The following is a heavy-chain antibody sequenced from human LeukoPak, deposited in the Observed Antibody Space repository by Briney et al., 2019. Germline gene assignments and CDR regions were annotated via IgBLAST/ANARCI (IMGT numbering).Heavy chain of an antibody. CDR2: INTDTGNP. CDR1: GYTFTTYA. CDR3: AREASVNNFGVVIMRGCFDP. D-gene: IGHD3-3*01. J-gene: IGHJ5*02. Sequence: ASVKVSCKASGYTFTTYAINWVRQAPGQGLEWMGWINTDTGNPTYAQGFTGRFVFSVDTSVSTAYLQISGLKAEDTAVYYCAREASVNNFGVVIMRGCFDPWGQGTLVTVSS. V-gene: IGHV7-4-1*02.